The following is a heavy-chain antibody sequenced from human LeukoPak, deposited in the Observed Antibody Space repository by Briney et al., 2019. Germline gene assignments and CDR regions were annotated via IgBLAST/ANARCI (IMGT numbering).Heavy chain of an antibody. CDR3: ARGYYDSSAYYLDAIDI. V-gene: IGHV4-4*07. D-gene: IGHD3-22*01. CDR1: GGSISSYY. Sequence: PSETLSLTCTVSGGSISSYYWSCIRQPAGKGLEWIGRIYSSGSTNYNPSLKSRVTMSVDTSKNQFSLKLSSVTAADTALYYCARGYYDSSAYYLDAIDIWGQGTMVTVSS. J-gene: IGHJ3*02. CDR2: IYSSGST.